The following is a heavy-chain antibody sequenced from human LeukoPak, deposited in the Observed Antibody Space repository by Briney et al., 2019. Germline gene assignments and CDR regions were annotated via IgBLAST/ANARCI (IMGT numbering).Heavy chain of an antibody. V-gene: IGHV4-34*01. CDR3: ARQEIGLRSFDP. D-gene: IGHD3/OR15-3a*01. CDR2: INHSGST. CDR1: GGSFSGYY. Sequence: SETLSLTCAVYGGSFSGYYWSWIRQPPGKGLEWIGEINHSGSTNYNPSLKSRVTISVDTSKNQFSLNLSSVTAADTAVYYCARQEIGLRSFDPWGQGTLVTVSS. J-gene: IGHJ5*02.